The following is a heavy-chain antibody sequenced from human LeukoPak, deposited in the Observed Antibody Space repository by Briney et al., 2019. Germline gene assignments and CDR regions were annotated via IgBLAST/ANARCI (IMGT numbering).Heavy chain of an antibody. Sequence: GGSLRLSCAASVIAFSDVWMTWVRQAPGKGREGVGRIKSKADGGTTDYAAPVKGRFSISRVDSNNTAYLQMDNLEGQGTAVYYLAAFSKGFWGQGTLVTVSS. V-gene: IGHV3-15*01. CDR2: IKSKADGGTT. J-gene: IGHJ4*02. CDR1: VIAFSDVW. D-gene: IGHD3-3*02. CDR3: AAFSKGF.